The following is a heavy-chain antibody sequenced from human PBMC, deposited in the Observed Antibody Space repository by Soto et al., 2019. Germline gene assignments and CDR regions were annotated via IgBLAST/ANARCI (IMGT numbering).Heavy chain of an antibody. V-gene: IGHV4-59*08. CDR3: ARLIRIHGSRSFDY. CDR1: GGSISSYY. J-gene: IGHJ4*02. D-gene: IGHD3-10*01. CDR2: IYYSGST. Sequence: SETLSLTCTVSGGSISSYYWSWIRQPPGKGLEWIGYIYYSGSTNYNPSLKSRVTISVDTSKNQFSLKLSSVTAADTAVYYCARLIRIHGSRSFDYWGQGTLVTVSS.